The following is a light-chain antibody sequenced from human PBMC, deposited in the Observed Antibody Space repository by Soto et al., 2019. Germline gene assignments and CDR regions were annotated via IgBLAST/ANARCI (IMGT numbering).Light chain of an antibody. J-gene: IGKJ4*01. V-gene: IGKV3-15*01. CDR3: QHYNHWPRMLS. CDR1: HSLTSN. Sequence: EIILTQSPATLYVSPGERATLSCSASHSLTSNLAWYQQRPGQAPRLLIYDTSTRATDIPARFSGSGSGTEFTLTIASLQSEDFAVYYGQHYNHWPRMLSFGGGTRV. CDR2: DTS.